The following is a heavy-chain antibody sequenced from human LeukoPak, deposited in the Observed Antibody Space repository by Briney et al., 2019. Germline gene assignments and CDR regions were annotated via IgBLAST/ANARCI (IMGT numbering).Heavy chain of an antibody. CDR2: ISRSNIYK. V-gene: IGHV3-21*01. CDR1: GFTFSSYT. Sequence: GGSLRLSCAASGFTFSSYTMNWVRLAPGKGLEWVSSISRSNIYKYYADSVKGRFTISRDNAKNSLYLQMNSLRAEDTAVYYCARLNYDILTGYDDGRYFDYWGQGTLVTVSS. D-gene: IGHD3-9*01. J-gene: IGHJ4*02. CDR3: ARLNYDILTGYDDGRYFDY.